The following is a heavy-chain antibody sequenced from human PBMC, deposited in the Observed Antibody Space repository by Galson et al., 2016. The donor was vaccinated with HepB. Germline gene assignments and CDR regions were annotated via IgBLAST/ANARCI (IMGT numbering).Heavy chain of an antibody. Sequence: QSGAEVKKSGESLKISCKGSGYTFTSDWIGWVRQMPGKGLEWMGIIYPGDSETRYSPSFEGQVTISADKSINTAYLRWSSLKSSDTAIYYCARHRYSDGSGSYLFDPWSQGTLVTVSS. J-gene: IGHJ5*02. CDR1: GYTFTSDW. CDR3: ARHRYSDGSGSYLFDP. V-gene: IGHV5-51*01. D-gene: IGHD3-10*01. CDR2: IYPGDSET.